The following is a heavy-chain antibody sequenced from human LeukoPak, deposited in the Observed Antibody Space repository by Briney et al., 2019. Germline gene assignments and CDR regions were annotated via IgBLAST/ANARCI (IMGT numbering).Heavy chain of an antibody. V-gene: IGHV1-46*01. Sequence: ASVKVSCKASGYTFTSYYMHWVRQAPGQGLEWMGIINPSGGSTSYAQKFQGRVTMTRDTSTSTVYMELSSLRSDDTAVYYCARDTRQLWFRGNYYYGMDVWGQGTTVTVSS. J-gene: IGHJ6*02. CDR3: ARDTRQLWFRGNYYYGMDV. D-gene: IGHD5-18*01. CDR1: GYTFTSYY. CDR2: INPSGGST.